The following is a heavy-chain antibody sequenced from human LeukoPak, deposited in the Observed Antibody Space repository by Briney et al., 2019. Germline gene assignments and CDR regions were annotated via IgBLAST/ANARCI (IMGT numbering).Heavy chain of an antibody. CDR1: GFTFSSYG. D-gene: IGHD5-18*01. V-gene: IGHV3-30*18. Sequence: GGSLRLSCAASGFTFSSYGMHWVRQAPGKGLEWVAVISYDGSNKYYADSVKGRFTISRDNSKSSLYLQMNSLRPEDTALYYCAKDGEASGYRYGRGNFDYWGQGTLVTVSS. CDR2: ISYDGSNK. CDR3: AKDGEASGYRYGRGNFDY. J-gene: IGHJ4*02.